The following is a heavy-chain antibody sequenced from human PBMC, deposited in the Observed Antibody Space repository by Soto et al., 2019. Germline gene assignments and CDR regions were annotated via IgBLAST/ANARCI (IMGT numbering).Heavy chain of an antibody. V-gene: IGHV4-34*01. CDR1: GGSFSGYY. CDR3: ARLGYDSSGYYLHDAFDI. D-gene: IGHD3-22*01. J-gene: IGHJ3*02. CDR2: INHSGST. Sequence: LSLTCAVYGGSFSGYYWSWIRQPPGKGLEWIGEINHSGSTNYNPSLKSRVTISVDTSKNQFSLKLSSVTAADTAVYYCARLGYDSSGYYLHDAFDIWGQGTMVTVSS.